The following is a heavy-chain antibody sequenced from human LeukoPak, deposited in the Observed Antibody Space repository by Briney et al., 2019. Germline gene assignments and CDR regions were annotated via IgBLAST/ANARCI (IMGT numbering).Heavy chain of an antibody. Sequence: SETLSLTCTVSGDSISSGDYYWSWIRQPAGKGLEWIGRISSSGSTNYNPSLKSRVTISVDTSKNQFSLKVSSVTAADTAVYYCARQPANTASFDYWGQGTLVTVSS. CDR1: GDSISSGDYY. V-gene: IGHV4-61*02. CDR2: ISSSGST. D-gene: IGHD2-15*01. CDR3: ARQPANTASFDY. J-gene: IGHJ4*02.